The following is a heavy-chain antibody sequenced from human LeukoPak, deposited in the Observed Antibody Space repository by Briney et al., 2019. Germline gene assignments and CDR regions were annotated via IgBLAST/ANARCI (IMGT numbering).Heavy chain of an antibody. V-gene: IGHV4-61*02. D-gene: IGHD2-21*01. CDR1: GDSISIGSYY. J-gene: IGHJ4*02. Sequence: SETLSLTCTVSGDSISIGSYYWSWIRQPAGKGLEWIGRIYAGGNTNYNPSHYSPSLKSRVIISIDTSKSQFSLNLTSVTAADTAVYYCAREFRGGGESGILDYWDQGTLVTVSS. CDR2: IYAGGNT. CDR3: AREFRGGGESGILDY.